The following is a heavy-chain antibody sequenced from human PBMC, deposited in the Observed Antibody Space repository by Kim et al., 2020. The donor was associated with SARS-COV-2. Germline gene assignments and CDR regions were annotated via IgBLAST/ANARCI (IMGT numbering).Heavy chain of an antibody. CDR3: ARFPIKWRFNTVTTSIWFDP. Sequence: GESLKISCKGSGYSFTSYWISWVRQMPGKGLEWMGRIDPSDSYTNYSPSFQGHVTISADKSISTAYLQWSSLKASDTAMYYCARFPIKWRFNTVTTSIWFDPWGQGTLVTVSS. CDR2: IDPSDSYT. D-gene: IGHD4-17*01. CDR1: GYSFTSYW. V-gene: IGHV5-10-1*01. J-gene: IGHJ5*02.